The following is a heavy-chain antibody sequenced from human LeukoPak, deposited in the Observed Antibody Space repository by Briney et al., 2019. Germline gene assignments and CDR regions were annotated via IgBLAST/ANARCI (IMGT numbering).Heavy chain of an antibody. Sequence: SESLSLTCAVYGVSFSGYYWSWIRQPPGKGLEWIGEINRSGSTNYNPSLKSRVTISVDTSKNQFSLKLSSVTAADTAVYYCARGQSTGDRRTDYWGQGTLVTVSS. CDR2: INRSGST. D-gene: IGHD7-27*01. CDR1: GVSFSGYY. CDR3: ARGQSTGDRRTDY. V-gene: IGHV4-34*01. J-gene: IGHJ4*02.